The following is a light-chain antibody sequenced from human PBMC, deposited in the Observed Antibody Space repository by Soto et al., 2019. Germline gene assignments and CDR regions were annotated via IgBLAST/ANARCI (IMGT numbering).Light chain of an antibody. V-gene: IGKV3-15*01. CDR1: QGVTGS. CDR2: GAS. CDR3: QQYNDWPPYT. J-gene: IGKJ2*01. Sequence: EIVMTQSPAILSVSPGETATLSCKASQGVTGSLAWYQQKPGQAPRLLIFGASTRATGIPARFSGSGSGPEFTLTISSLQSEDFAVHYCQQYNDWPPYTFGQGTKLEIK.